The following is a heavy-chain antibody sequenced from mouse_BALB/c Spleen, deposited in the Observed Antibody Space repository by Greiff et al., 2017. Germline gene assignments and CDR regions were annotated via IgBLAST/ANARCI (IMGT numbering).Heavy chain of an antibody. CDR3: ARCRWLRPFDY. CDR1: GYTFTSYW. D-gene: IGHD2-2*01. V-gene: IGHV1S41*01. J-gene: IGHJ2*01. Sequence: DLVKPGASVKLSCKASGYTFTSYWINWINQRPGQGLEWIGRIAPGSGSTYYNEMFKGKATLTVDTSSSTAYIQLSSLSSEDSAVYFCARCRWLRPFDYWGQGTTLTVSS. CDR2: IAPGSGST.